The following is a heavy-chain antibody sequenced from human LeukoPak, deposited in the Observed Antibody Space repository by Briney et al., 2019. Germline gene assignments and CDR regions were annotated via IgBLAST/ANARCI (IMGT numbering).Heavy chain of an antibody. V-gene: IGHV4-61*01. CDR1: GGSVSSGSYY. D-gene: IGHD6-13*01. Sequence: SETLSLTCTVSGGSVSSGSYYWSWIRQPPGKGLEWIGYIYYSGSTNYNPSLKSRVTISVDTSKNQFSLKLSSVTAADTAVYYCASGGSSSWPYFDYWGQGTLVTVSS. J-gene: IGHJ4*02. CDR2: IYYSGST. CDR3: ASGGSSSWPYFDY.